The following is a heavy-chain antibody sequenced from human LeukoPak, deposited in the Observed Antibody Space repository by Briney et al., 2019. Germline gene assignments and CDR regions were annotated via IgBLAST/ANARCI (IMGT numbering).Heavy chain of an antibody. CDR2: ISWNSGSI. Sequence: GGSLRLSCAASGFTFDDYAMHWVRQAPGKGLEWVSGISWNSGSIGYADSVKGRFTISRDNAKNSLYLQMNSLRAEDTAVYYCARDNVAVAEGILYYMDVWGKGTTVTVSS. D-gene: IGHD6-19*01. CDR3: ARDNVAVAEGILYYMDV. CDR1: GFTFDDYA. V-gene: IGHV3-9*01. J-gene: IGHJ6*03.